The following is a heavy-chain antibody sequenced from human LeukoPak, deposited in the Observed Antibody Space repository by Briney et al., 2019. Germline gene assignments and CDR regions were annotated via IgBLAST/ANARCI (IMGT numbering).Heavy chain of an antibody. CDR1: GYTFTSYG. Sequence: ASVKVSCKASGYTFTSYGIIWVRRAPGQGLEWMGWISAYNGNTNCAQKLQGRVTMTTDTSTSTAYMELRSLRSDDRAVYYCARVEPAADAFDIWGQGTMVTVSS. CDR3: ARVEPAADAFDI. CDR2: ISAYNGNT. V-gene: IGHV1-18*01. D-gene: IGHD2-2*01. J-gene: IGHJ3*02.